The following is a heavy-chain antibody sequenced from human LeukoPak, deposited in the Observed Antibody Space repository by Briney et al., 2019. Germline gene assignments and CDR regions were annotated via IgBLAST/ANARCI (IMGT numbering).Heavy chain of an antibody. J-gene: IGHJ4*02. CDR1: GFTVSRNY. D-gene: IGHD2-2*01. V-gene: IGHV3-66*01. Sequence: GSLRLSCAASGFTVSRNYMSWGRQAPGEGLEWGSIIYSGGSTYYTDSVRGRFIISRDISKNTLYLQMNSLRAEDTAVYYCARVGDCGRASCYAIDYWGQGTLVTVSS. CDR2: IYSGGST. CDR3: ARVGDCGRASCYAIDY.